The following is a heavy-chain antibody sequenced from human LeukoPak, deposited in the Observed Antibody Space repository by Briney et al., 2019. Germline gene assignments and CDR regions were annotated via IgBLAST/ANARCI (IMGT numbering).Heavy chain of an antibody. CDR3: ARDWVAASSFDI. D-gene: IGHD6-13*01. Sequence: GGSLSLPCAVSGFTVSSNYMGWVRHAPGKGLEWVSDIYSGGNTYYADSVKGRFTICRDNSKNTLYLQMNSLRAEDTAVYYCARDWVAASSFDIWGQGTMVTVSS. V-gene: IGHV3-66*01. CDR2: IYSGGNT. CDR1: GFTVSSNY. J-gene: IGHJ3*02.